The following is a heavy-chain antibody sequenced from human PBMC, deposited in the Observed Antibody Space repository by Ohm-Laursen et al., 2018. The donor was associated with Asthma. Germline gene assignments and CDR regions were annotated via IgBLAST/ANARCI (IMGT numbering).Heavy chain of an antibody. Sequence: SLRLSCTASGFTFSNYAFHWVRQAPGKGLEGVSVIYSGGSTYYADSVKGRFTISRDNSKNTLYLQMNSLRAEDTAVYYCARDYRAVAGMSSGAFDIWGQGTTVTVSS. D-gene: IGHD6-19*01. V-gene: IGHV3-53*01. CDR3: ARDYRAVAGMSSGAFDI. CDR2: IYSGGST. CDR1: GFTFSNYA. J-gene: IGHJ3*02.